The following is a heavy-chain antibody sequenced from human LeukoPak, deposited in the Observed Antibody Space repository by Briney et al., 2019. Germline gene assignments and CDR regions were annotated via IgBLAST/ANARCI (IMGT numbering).Heavy chain of an antibody. V-gene: IGHV3-23*01. D-gene: IGHD6-19*01. CDR2: IGGSDGGT. CDR1: AFTFTSFA. J-gene: IGHJ4*02. CDR3: AKGSSSGWSKFDY. Sequence: GGSLRLSCAASAFTFTSFAMTWVRQAPGKGLEGVSTIGGSDGGTFYADSVKGRFTISRDNSKNTLYLQMNSLRVDVTAVYYCAKGSSSGWSKFDYWGQGTLVTVSS.